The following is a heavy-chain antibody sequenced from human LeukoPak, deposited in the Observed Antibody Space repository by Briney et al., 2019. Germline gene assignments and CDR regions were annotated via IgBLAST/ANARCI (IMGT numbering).Heavy chain of an antibody. V-gene: IGHV4-39*01. CDR1: GGXISSNNYY. D-gene: IGHD3-22*01. CDR3: ASSPSGYWWNFDC. J-gene: IGHJ4*02. Sequence: SETLSLTCTVSGGXISSNNYYWGWIRQPPGKGLQWIGSIYYSGSTYNNPSLKSRVTISVDTTKNQFSLKLTSVTAADTDVYYCASSPSGYWWNFDCWGQGTLVTVSS. CDR2: IYYSGST.